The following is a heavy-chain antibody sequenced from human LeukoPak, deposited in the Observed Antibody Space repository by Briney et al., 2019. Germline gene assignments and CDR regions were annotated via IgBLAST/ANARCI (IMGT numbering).Heavy chain of an antibody. J-gene: IGHJ4*02. Sequence: PGGSLRPSCAASEFTFSSYAMHWVRQAPGKGLEYVSAISSNGGSTYYANSVKGRFTISRDNSKNTLYLQMGSLRAEDMAVYYCARGPRYYYDSRGHYFDYWGQGTLVTVSS. CDR3: ARGPRYYYDSRGHYFDY. V-gene: IGHV3-64*01. CDR2: ISSNGGST. CDR1: EFTFSSYA. D-gene: IGHD3-22*01.